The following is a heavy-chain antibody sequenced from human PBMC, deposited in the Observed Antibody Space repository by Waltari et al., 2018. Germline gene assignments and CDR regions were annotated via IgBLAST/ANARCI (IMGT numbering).Heavy chain of an antibody. V-gene: IGHV3-15*01. Sequence: EVQLVESGGGLVKPGWSLRLSCAASGFTFNTAWITWVRRAPGRGLEWVGRIKTRAEGVTVDYAAPLKGRFAVSRDDSKNTVYLEMSGLRTEDSGMYYCATATQTGRLENTDYWGQGTLVTVS. CDR3: ATATQTGRLENTDY. J-gene: IGHJ4*02. CDR1: GFTFNTAW. CDR2: IKTRAEGVTV. D-gene: IGHD1-1*01.